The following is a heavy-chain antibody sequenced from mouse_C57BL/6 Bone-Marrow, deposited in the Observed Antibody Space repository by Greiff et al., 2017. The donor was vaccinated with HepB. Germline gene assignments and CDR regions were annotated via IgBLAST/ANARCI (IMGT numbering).Heavy chain of an antibody. D-gene: IGHD2-3*01. CDR1: GFTFSSYG. Sequence: EVQGVESGGDLVKPGGSLKLSCAASGFTFSSYGMSWVRQTPDKRLEWVATISSGGSYTYYPDSVKGRFTISRDNAKNTLYLQMSSLKSEDTAMYYCARRDGYYYYFDYWGQGTTLTVSS. V-gene: IGHV5-6*01. J-gene: IGHJ2*01. CDR2: ISSGGSYT. CDR3: ARRDGYYYYFDY.